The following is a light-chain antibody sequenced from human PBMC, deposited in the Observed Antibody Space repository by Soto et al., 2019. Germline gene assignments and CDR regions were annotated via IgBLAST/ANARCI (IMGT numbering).Light chain of an antibody. V-gene: IGKV3-20*01. CDR1: QSIGSN. CDR2: GAS. Sequence: IVLTQSPATLSVSPWERATLSCRASQSIGSNLAWYQQKPGQAPRLLIYGASSRATGIPDRFSGSGSGTDFTLTISRLEPEDFAVYYCQQYGSSPRTFGQGTKVDIK. CDR3: QQYGSSPRT. J-gene: IGKJ1*01.